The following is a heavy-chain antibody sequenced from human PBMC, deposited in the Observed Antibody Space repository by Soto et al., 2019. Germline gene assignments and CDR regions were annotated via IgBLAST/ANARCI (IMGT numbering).Heavy chain of an antibody. D-gene: IGHD6-6*01. V-gene: IGHV3-21*01. J-gene: IGHJ6*03. CDR2: ISSSSSYI. Sequence: GGSLRLSCAASGFTFSSYSMNWVRQAPGKGLEWVSSISSSSSYIYYADSVKGRFTISRDNAKNSLYLQMNSLRAEDTAVYYCARIKYSSSQGAYYYYMDVWGKGTTVTVSS. CDR1: GFTFSSYS. CDR3: ARIKYSSSQGAYYYYMDV.